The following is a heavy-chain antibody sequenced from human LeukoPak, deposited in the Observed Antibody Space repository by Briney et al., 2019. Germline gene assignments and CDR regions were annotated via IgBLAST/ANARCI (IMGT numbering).Heavy chain of an antibody. CDR1: GFIFSGCG. V-gene: IGHV3-30*02. Sequence: GGSPRLSCAASGFIFSGCGMHWVRQAPGKGLQWVTFIRYEGSNKYYADSVKGRFTISRDNSKNTLYLQMNSLRVEDTAVYYCAKESDVAAAGIDYWGQGTLVTVSS. J-gene: IGHJ4*02. D-gene: IGHD6-13*01. CDR3: AKESDVAAAGIDY. CDR2: IRYEGSNK.